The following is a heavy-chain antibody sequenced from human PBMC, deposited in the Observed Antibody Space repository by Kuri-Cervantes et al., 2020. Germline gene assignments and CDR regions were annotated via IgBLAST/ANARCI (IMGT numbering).Heavy chain of an antibody. D-gene: IGHD4-17*01. Sequence: GESLKISCAASGFTFDDYAMHWVRQAPGKGLEWVSAISGSGGSTYYADSVKGRFTISRDNSKNTLFLQMNSLRAEDTAVYYCAKSAGDYAPLDYWGQGTLVTVSS. CDR1: GFTFDDYA. CDR2: ISGSGGST. J-gene: IGHJ4*02. CDR3: AKSAGDYAPLDY. V-gene: IGHV3-23*01.